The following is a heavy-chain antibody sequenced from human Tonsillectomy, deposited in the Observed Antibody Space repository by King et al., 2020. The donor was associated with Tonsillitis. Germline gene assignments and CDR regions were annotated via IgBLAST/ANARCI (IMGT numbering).Heavy chain of an antibody. CDR1: GLSLSTSEEG. V-gene: IGHV2-5*02. CDR3: AHRLAYHDRNYFDY. CDR2: IYWDDDK. Sequence: LTLKESGPTLVKPTQTLTLTCTFSGLSLSTSEEGVGGIRQPPGKALEWLGVIYWDDDKRYSPSLKSRLTITKDTSKNQVVLTMTNMDPVDTGTYYCAHRLAYHDRNYFDYWGQGTLVTVSS. D-gene: IGHD3-22*01. J-gene: IGHJ4*02.